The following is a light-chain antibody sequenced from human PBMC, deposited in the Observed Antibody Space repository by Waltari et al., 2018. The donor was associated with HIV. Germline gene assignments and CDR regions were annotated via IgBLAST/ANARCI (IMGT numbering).Light chain of an antibody. CDR3: SAWDSSLSAWV. CDR2: RNN. Sequence: QAGLTQPPSVSKGLRQTATLTCTGNSNNVGFQGAAWLQQHQGHPPKLLSYRNNNRPSGISERLSTSRSGNTASLTITGLQPEDEADYDCSAWDSSLSAWVFGGGTKLTVL. J-gene: IGLJ3*02. V-gene: IGLV10-54*01. CDR1: SNNVGFQG.